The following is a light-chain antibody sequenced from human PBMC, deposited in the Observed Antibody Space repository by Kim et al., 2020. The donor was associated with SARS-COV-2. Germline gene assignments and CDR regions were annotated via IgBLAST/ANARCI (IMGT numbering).Light chain of an antibody. CDR2: DVS. V-gene: IGLV2-14*01. CDR3: SAYTSSSTSYV. J-gene: IGLJ1*01. CDR1: SSDVGGYNY. Sequence: QSALTQPASVSGSPGQSITISCTGTSSDVGGYNYVSWYQQHPGKAPKLMIYDVSKRPSGVSNRFSDSKSGNTASLTISGLQAEDEADYYDSAYTSSSTSYVFGTGTQVTVL.